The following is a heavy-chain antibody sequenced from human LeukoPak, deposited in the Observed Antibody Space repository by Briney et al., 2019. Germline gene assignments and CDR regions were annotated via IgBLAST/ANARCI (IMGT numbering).Heavy chain of an antibody. CDR3: ARAEGYCSSTSCYFWDFDY. V-gene: IGHV4-30-2*01. D-gene: IGHD2-2*01. J-gene: IGHJ4*02. Sequence: SETLSLTCAVSGGSISSGGYSWSWIRQPPGKGLEWIGYIYHSGSTYYNPSLKSRVTISVDRSKNQFSLKLSSVTAADTAVYYCARAEGYCSSTSCYFWDFDYWGQGTLVTVSS. CDR1: GGSISSGGYS. CDR2: IYHSGST.